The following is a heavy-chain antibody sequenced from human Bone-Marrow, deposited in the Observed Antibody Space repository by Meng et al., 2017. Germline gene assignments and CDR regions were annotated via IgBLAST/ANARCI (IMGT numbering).Heavy chain of an antibody. J-gene: IGHJ4*02. Sequence: QVQLQESGPGLVKPSETLSLTCTVSGGSIRSSSFYWGWVRQPPGKGLEWFGSIYYRGSTYHNPSLKSRVIITVDTSKNQFSLKLSSVTAADTAVYYCARQAGVAARRGNFDDWGQGTLVTVSS. CDR2: IYYRGST. CDR1: GGSIRSSSFY. D-gene: IGHD6-6*01. CDR3: ARQAGVAARRGNFDD. V-gene: IGHV4-39*01.